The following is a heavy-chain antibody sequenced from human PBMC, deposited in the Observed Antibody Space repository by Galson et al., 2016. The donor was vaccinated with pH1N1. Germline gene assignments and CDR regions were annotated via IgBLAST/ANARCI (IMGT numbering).Heavy chain of an antibody. CDR3: ARSPGYMVTALDN. V-gene: IGHV1-69*13. CDR1: GGTFSSFG. D-gene: IGHD2-21*02. J-gene: IGHJ4*01. Sequence: SVKVSCKASGGTFSSFGISWVRQAPGQGLEWMGGSISMFAKTDYAQKFQGRVTITAAELTSTAYMDLSSLTSEATAGYYCARSPGYMVTALDNWGHGTLVTVSS. CDR2: SISMFAKT.